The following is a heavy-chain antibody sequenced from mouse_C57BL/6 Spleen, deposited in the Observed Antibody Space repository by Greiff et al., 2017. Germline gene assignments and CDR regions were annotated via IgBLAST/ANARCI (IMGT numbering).Heavy chain of an antibody. CDR1: GYTFTSYW. V-gene: IGHV1-52*01. Sequence: QVQLKQSGAELVRPGSSVKLSCKASGYTFTSYWMHWVKQRPIQGLEWIGNIDPSDSETHYNQKFKDKATLTVDKSSSTAYMQLSSLTSEDSAVYYCARQRRYWYFDVWGTGTTVTVSS. CDR3: ARQRRYWYFDV. J-gene: IGHJ1*03. CDR2: IDPSDSET.